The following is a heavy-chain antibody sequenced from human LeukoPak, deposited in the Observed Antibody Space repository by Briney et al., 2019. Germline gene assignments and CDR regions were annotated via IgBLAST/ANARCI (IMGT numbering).Heavy chain of an antibody. CDR1: GFTFSSYA. J-gene: IGHJ6*02. CDR3: AKAAYYGSGSLCYYYGMDV. Sequence: GGSLRLSCAASGFTFSSYAMSWVRQAPGKGLEWVSAISGSGGSTYYADSVKGRFTISRDNSKNTLYLQMNSLRAEDTAVYYCAKAAYYGSGSLCYYYGMDVWGQGTTVTVSS. CDR2: ISGSGGST. D-gene: IGHD3-10*01. V-gene: IGHV3-23*01.